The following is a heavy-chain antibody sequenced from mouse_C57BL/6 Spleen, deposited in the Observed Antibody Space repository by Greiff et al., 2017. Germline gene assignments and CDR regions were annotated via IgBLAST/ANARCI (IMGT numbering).Heavy chain of an antibody. D-gene: IGHD6-2*01. CDR1: GYTFTNYW. Sequence: QVQLQQSGAELVRPGTSVKMSCKASGYTFTNYWIGWAKQRPGHGLEWIGDIYPGGGYTNYNEKFKGKATLTADKSSSTAYMQFSSLTSEDSAIYYCARSDSHYAMDYWGQGTSVTVSS. J-gene: IGHJ4*01. CDR2: IYPGGGYT. V-gene: IGHV1-63*01. CDR3: ARSDSHYAMDY.